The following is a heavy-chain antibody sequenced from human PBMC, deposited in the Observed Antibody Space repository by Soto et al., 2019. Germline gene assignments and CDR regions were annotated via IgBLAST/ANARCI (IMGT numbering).Heavy chain of an antibody. CDR1: GYTFTTYS. Sequence: QVQLVQSGAEVKKPGASVKVSCKASGYTFTTYSVHWVRQAPGQRLEWMGWINAGNGNTKYSQKFQDRVTITRDTSESTAYMELSSLRSEDTTVYYCARGQGTYADYWGQGTLVSVSS. J-gene: IGHJ4*02. CDR3: ARGQGTYADY. CDR2: INAGNGNT. V-gene: IGHV1-3*01. D-gene: IGHD3-10*01.